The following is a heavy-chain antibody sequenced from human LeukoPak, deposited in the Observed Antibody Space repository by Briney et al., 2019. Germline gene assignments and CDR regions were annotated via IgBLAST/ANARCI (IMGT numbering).Heavy chain of an antibody. D-gene: IGHD3-3*01. Sequence: GASVKVSCKASGYTFTSYYMHWVRQAPGQGLEWMGIINPSGGSTSYAQKFQGRVTMTRDTSTSTVYMELSRLRSDDTAVYYCARDSDFWSGPEGGWFDPWGQGTLVTVSS. V-gene: IGHV1-46*01. CDR1: GYTFTSYY. CDR2: INPSGGST. CDR3: ARDSDFWSGPEGGWFDP. J-gene: IGHJ5*02.